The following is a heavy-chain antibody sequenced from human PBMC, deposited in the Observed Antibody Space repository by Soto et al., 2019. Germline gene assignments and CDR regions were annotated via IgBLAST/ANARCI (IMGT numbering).Heavy chain of an antibody. J-gene: IGHJ6*04. D-gene: IGHD3-10*02. V-gene: IGHV5-51*01. CDR2: IHPGDSDT. CDR1: GFSFSKYT. Sequence: GESLKISCEGSGFSFSKYTVGWVRQIPGKGLEWMGIIHPGDSDTRYSPSFQGQVTISADKSISTAYLQWSSLKASDTAMYYCARLYYGRDSPTLYYSYGMDVWGKGTTVTVPS. CDR3: ARLYYGRDSPTLYYSYGMDV.